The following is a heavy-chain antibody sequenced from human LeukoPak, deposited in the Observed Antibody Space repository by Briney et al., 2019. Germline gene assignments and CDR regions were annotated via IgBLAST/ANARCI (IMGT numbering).Heavy chain of an antibody. Sequence: SEPLSLTCTVSSGSISSSRYFWGRIRQPPGKGLVRSGSFYYSRSTYYKPSLKSRVTISVHTSKNQYSLKLSSGTAADAAVYYCASFYSGSYFFDYWGQGTLVTVSS. CDR3: ASFYSGSYFFDY. J-gene: IGHJ4*02. D-gene: IGHD1-26*01. CDR1: SGSISSSRYF. CDR2: FYYSRST. V-gene: IGHV4-39*01.